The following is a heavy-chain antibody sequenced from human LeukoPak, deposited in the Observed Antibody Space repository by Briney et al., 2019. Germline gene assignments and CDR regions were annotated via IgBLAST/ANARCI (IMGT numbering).Heavy chain of an antibody. D-gene: IGHD2-8*01. CDR3: ARGVYYFDL. V-gene: IGHV3-21*01. Sequence: GRSLRLSCAASGFTFSSYSMNWVRQAPGKGLEWVSAISSSSNYIYYADSLKGRFTISRDNAKNSLYLQMNSLRAEDTAVYYCARGVYYFDLWGQGTLVTVSS. CDR1: GFTFSSYS. J-gene: IGHJ4*02. CDR2: ISSSSNYI.